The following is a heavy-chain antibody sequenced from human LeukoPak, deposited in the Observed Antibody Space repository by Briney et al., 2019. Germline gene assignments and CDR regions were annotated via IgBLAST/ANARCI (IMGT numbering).Heavy chain of an antibody. D-gene: IGHD4-17*01. CDR3: ARAAGTVTPFDY. V-gene: IGHV4-34*01. Sequence: SGTLSLTCAVYGGSFSGYYWSWIRQPPGKGLEWIGEINHSGSTNYNPSLKSRVTISVDTSKNQFSLKLSSVTAADTAVYYCARAAGTVTPFDYWGQGTLVTVSS. J-gene: IGHJ4*02. CDR1: GGSFSGYY. CDR2: INHSGST.